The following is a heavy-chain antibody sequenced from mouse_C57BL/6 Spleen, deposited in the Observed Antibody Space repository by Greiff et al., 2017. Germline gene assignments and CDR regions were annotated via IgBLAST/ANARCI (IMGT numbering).Heavy chain of an antibody. CDR1: GYTFTDYN. CDR2: INPNNGGT. V-gene: IGHV1-22*01. CDR3: ARGRYYGSSLYYFDY. D-gene: IGHD1-1*01. J-gene: IGHJ2*01. Sequence: VQLQQSGPELVKPGASVKMSCKASGYTFTDYNMHWVKQSHGKSLEWIGYINPNNGGTSYNQKFKGKATLTVNKSSSTAYMELRSLTSEDSAVYYCARGRYYGSSLYYFDYWGQGTTLTVSS.